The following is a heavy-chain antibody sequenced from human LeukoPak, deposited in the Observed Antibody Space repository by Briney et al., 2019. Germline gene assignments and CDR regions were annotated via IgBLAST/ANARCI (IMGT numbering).Heavy chain of an antibody. V-gene: IGHV5-51*01. CDR1: GYSFTSYW. D-gene: IGHD3-9*01. J-gene: IGHJ4*02. Sequence: GESLKISCKGSGYSFTSYWIGWVRQMPGKGLEWMGIIYPSDSDTKYSPSVQGQVTVSADKSISTAYLQWSSLKASDTAMYYCATARYPRQFGLRYFDWLRLDYWGQGTLVTVSS. CDR2: IYPSDSDT. CDR3: ATARYPRQFGLRYFDWLRLDY.